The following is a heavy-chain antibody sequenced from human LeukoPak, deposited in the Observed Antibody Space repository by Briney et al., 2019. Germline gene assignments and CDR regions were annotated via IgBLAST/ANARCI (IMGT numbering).Heavy chain of an antibody. CDR1: GFTFSSNY. CDR3: AREGRMGELYYFDY. D-gene: IGHD3-16*01. CDR2: IYSGGST. J-gene: IGHJ4*02. V-gene: IGHV3-53*04. Sequence: GGSLRLSCAASGFTFSSNYMSWVRQAPGKGLEWVSVIYSGGSTYYADSVKGRFTISRHNSKNTLYLQMNSLRAEDTAVYYCAREGRMGELYYFDYWGQGTLVTVSS.